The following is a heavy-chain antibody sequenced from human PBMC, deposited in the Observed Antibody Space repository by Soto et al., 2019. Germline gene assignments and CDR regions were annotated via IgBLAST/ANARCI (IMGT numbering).Heavy chain of an antibody. J-gene: IGHJ4*02. CDR2: IYPSDSDT. D-gene: IGHD3-3*01. CDR1: GYNFAGYW. CDR3: ARGGVSTRTFDY. Sequence: GESMKISCKGAGYNFAGYWIAWVRQMPGKGLELMGIIYPSDSDTRYRPSFQGQVTISADKSISSAYLQWSSLRASDTAMYYCARGGVSTRTFDYWGQGTPVTVSS. V-gene: IGHV5-51*01.